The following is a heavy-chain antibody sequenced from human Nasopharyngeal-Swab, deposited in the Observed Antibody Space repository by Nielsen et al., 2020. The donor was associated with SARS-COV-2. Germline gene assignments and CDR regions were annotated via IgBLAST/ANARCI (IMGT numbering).Heavy chain of an antibody. V-gene: IGHV3-73*01. J-gene: IGHJ4*02. D-gene: IGHD4-17*01. Sequence: GGSLRLSCAASGFTFSGSAMHWVRPASGKGLEWVGRIRSKANSYATAYAASVKGRFTISRDDSKNTAYLQMNSLKTEDTAVYYCTRPLYGDIGDGYWGQGTLVTVSS. CDR2: IRSKANSYAT. CDR1: GFTFSGSA. CDR3: TRPLYGDIGDGY.